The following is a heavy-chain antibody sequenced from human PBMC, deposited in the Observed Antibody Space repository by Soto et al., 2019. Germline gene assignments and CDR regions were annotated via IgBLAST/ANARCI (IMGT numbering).Heavy chain of an antibody. CDR3: ATGLGIAARRVYYYYMDV. V-gene: IGHV3-23*01. J-gene: IGHJ6*03. Sequence: GGSLTLSCAASGFTFSSYAMSWVRQAPGKGLEWVSAISGSGGSTYYADSVKGRFTISRDNSKNTLYLQMNSLRAEDTAVYYCATGLGIAARRVYYYYMDVWGKGTTVTVSS. CDR2: ISGSGGST. D-gene: IGHD6-6*01. CDR1: GFTFSSYA.